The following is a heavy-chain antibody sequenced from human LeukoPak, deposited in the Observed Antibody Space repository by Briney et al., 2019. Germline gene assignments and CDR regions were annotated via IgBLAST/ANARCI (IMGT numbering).Heavy chain of an antibody. CDR1: GGSISSSSYY. V-gene: IGHV4-39*07. J-gene: IGHJ4*02. CDR3: ARGPPLDGGY. D-gene: IGHD3-16*01. CDR2: IYYSGST. Sequence: SETLSLTCTVSGGSISSSSYYWGWIRQPPGKGLEWIGSIYYSGSTYYNPSLKSRVTISVDTSKNQFSLKLSSVTAADTAVYYCARGPPLDGGYWGQGTLVTVSS.